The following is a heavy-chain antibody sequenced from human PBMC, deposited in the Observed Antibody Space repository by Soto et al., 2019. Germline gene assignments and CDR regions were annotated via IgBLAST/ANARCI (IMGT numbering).Heavy chain of an antibody. D-gene: IGHD7-27*01. CDR1: GFTFSSYW. V-gene: IGHV3-7*05. CDR3: ARGPPGSPSPYYYDYMDV. J-gene: IGHJ6*03. Sequence: EVQLVESGGGLVQPGGSLRLSCAASGFTFSSYWMSWVRQAPGKGLEWVANIKQDGSEKYYADSVKGRFTISRDNAKNSLYLQMNSLRAEDTAVYYCARGPPGSPSPYYYDYMDVWGKVTTVTVSS. CDR2: IKQDGSEK.